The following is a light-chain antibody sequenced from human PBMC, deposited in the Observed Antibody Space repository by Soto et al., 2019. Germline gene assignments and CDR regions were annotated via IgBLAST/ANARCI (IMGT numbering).Light chain of an antibody. Sequence: LTQPASVSGSPGQSITFSCTGTSSDVGSSNLVSWYQQHPGKAPKLLIYEVSKRPSGVSNRFSGSKSGNTASLTISGLQAEDEADYYCCSYAGSSTHVFGTGTKVTVL. V-gene: IGLV2-23*02. CDR2: EVS. J-gene: IGLJ1*01. CDR3: CSYAGSSTHV. CDR1: SSDVGSSNL.